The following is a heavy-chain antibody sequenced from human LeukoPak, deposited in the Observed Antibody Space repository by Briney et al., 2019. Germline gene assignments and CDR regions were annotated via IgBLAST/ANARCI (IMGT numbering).Heavy chain of an antibody. CDR1: RGSISSSGYY. V-gene: IGHV4-39*01. J-gene: IGHJ4*02. Sequence: SEALCLTCTLSRGSISSSGYYWGWIRQPPGKGLELVDSIYYNGSTYYNPSLKSRVTISVDTSKNQFSLKVSSVTAADTAMYFCARQGYADFSSRPFDYWGQGTLVTVSS. D-gene: IGHD4-17*01. CDR2: IYYNGST. CDR3: ARQGYADFSSRPFDY.